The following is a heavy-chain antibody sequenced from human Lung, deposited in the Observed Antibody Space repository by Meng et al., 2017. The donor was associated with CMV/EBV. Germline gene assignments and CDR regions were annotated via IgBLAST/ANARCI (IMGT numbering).Heavy chain of an antibody. D-gene: IGHD6-6*01. V-gene: IGHV3-30*02. CDR1: GFAFRNFG. CDR2: IRLDGTDK. J-gene: IGHJ4*02. Sequence: GGSLRLXCAASGFAFRNFGIHWVRQAPGKGLEWVAFIRLDGTDKYYGDSVTGRFTISRDDSKNTLFLQMNSLRPDDTAMYYCAKDLGTSSRSYWGQGTLVTVSS. CDR3: AKDLGTSSRSY.